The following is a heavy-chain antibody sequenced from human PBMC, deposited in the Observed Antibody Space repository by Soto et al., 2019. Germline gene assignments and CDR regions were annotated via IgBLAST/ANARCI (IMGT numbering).Heavy chain of an antibody. CDR2: IIPIFGTP. D-gene: IGHD1-1*01. CDR3: ASGGGYNLEIDS. J-gene: IGHJ4*02. CDR1: GGTFSHSA. V-gene: IGHV1-69*01. Sequence: QVQLVQSGAEVKKPGSSVKISCKASGGTFSHSAISWVRQAPGQGLEWMGGIIPIFGTPVNAQKFQGRVTISADESTSTAFMELSSLKFEDTAIYFCASGGGYNLEIDSWGQGTLVTFSS.